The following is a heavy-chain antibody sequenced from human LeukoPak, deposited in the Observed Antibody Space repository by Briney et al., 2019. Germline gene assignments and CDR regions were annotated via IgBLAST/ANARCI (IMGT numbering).Heavy chain of an antibody. CDR1: GGSISSYY. V-gene: IGHV4-59*01. Sequence: SETLSLTCTVSGGSISSYYWSWIRQPPGKGLEWIGYIYYSGSTNYNPSLKSRVTISVDTSKNQFSLKLSSVTAADTAVYYCASSPTLYFGADYWGQGTLVTVSS. D-gene: IGHD3-10*01. J-gene: IGHJ4*02. CDR2: IYYSGST. CDR3: ASSPTLYFGADY.